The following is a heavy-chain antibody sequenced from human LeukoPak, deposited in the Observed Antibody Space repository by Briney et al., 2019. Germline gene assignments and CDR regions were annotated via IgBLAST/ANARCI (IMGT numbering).Heavy chain of an antibody. CDR2: ISAYNGNT. V-gene: IGHV1-18*01. CDR1: GYTFTSYG. D-gene: IGHD2-2*02. CDR3: ARGGVGTSCYNCHWFDP. Sequence: ASVKVSCKASGYTFTSYGISWVRQAPGQGLEWMGWISAYNGNTNYAQKLQGRVTMTTDASTSTAYMELRSLRSDDTAVYYCARGGVGTSCYNCHWFDPWGQGTLVTVSS. J-gene: IGHJ5*02.